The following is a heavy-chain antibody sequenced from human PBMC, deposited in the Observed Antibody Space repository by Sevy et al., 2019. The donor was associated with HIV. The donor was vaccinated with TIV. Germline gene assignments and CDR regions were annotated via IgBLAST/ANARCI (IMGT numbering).Heavy chain of an antibody. CDR3: AKVYCGGGCYFQRAFDI. J-gene: IGHJ3*02. CDR1: GFTFSSYA. D-gene: IGHD2-21*02. CDR2: ISGSGGST. V-gene: IGHV3-23*01. Sequence: GGSLRLSCAASGFTFSSYAMSWVRQAPGKGLEWVSAISGSGGSTYYADSVKGRFTISRDNSKNTLYLQMNSLRAEDTAVYYGAKVYCGGGCYFQRAFDIWGQGTMVTVSS.